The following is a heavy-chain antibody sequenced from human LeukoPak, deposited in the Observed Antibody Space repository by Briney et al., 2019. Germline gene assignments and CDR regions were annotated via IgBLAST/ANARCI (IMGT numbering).Heavy chain of an antibody. CDR3: ARDTRSSGWYSPIDY. Sequence: SETLSLTCTVSGGSISSGSYYWSWIRQPAGNELEWIGRIYTSGSTNYNPSLMSRVTISVDTSKNQFSLKLSSVTAANTAVYHCARDTRSSGWYSPIDYWGQGPLVTVSS. J-gene: IGHJ4*02. V-gene: IGHV4-61*02. D-gene: IGHD6-19*01. CDR1: GGSISSGSYY. CDR2: IYTSGST.